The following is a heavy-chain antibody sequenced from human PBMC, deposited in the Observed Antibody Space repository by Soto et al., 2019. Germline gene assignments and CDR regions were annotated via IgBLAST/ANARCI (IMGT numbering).Heavy chain of an antibody. J-gene: IGHJ3*02. CDR3: ARGPLAYCGGDCDAFDI. CDR1: GFTFSSYG. Sequence: QVQLVESGGGVVQPGRSLRLSCAASGFTFSSYGMNWVRQAPGKGLEWVAVIWYDGSNKYYADSVKGRFTISRDNSKNTLYLQMNSLRAEDTAVYYCARGPLAYCGGDCDAFDIWGQGTMVTVSS. V-gene: IGHV3-33*01. D-gene: IGHD2-21*02. CDR2: IWYDGSNK.